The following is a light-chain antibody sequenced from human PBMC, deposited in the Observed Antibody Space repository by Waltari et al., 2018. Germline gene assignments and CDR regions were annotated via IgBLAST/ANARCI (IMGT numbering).Light chain of an antibody. Sequence: SYELTQPPSVSVSPGQTASITCPGAKLGDKYASWYHQKPGQSPVVVIYQNNKRPSGIPERFSGSNSGNTATLTISGTQAMDEADYYCQAWDSSTAHVVFGGGTKLTVL. V-gene: IGLV3-1*01. CDR1: KLGDKY. J-gene: IGLJ2*01. CDR3: QAWDSSTAHVV. CDR2: QNN.